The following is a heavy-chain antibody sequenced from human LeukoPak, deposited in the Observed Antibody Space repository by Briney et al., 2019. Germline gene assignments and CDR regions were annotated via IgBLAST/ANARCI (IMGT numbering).Heavy chain of an antibody. CDR2: ISDGGTTT. CDR3: AKDGAQPVYYFDV. D-gene: IGHD3-9*01. V-gene: IGHV3-23*01. Sequence: SLTLSCNGSAFTFRDFAMTWDRHAPGEGLGWVLSISDGGTTTYTADSVKARYTIGRDNLRDPLYLQMHDLRTEDTALNFYAKDGAQPVYYFDVWGEGCLVTVSS. CDR1: AFTFRDFA. J-gene: IGHJ4*02.